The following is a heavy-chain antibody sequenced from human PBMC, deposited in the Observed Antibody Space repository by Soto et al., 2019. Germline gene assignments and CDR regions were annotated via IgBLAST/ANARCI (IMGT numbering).Heavy chain of an antibody. CDR2: IKSKKDGGAR. CDR1: GFMFSSAW. V-gene: IGHV3-15*01. D-gene: IGHD1-1*01. Sequence: EVQVVESGGDLVEPGGSLRLSCETSGFMFSSAWMSWVRQAPGKGLEWVARIKSKKDGGARDYAAPVNGRFSISRDDSKNTVYLQMNSLRAEDTALYYCVEGWNDFWGQGTLVTVSS. CDR3: VEGWNDF. J-gene: IGHJ4*02.